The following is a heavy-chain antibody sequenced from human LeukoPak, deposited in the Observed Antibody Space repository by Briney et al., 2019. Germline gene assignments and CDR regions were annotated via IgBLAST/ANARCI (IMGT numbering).Heavy chain of an antibody. CDR3: ARRSSGWYGHWYAP. V-gene: IGHV4-39*01. Sequence: GSLRLSCAASGFTFSSYAMSWVRQAPGKGLEWIGNIFYSGTTFYNPSLKNRVTISVDTSKNHFSLNLSSVTAADTAVYYCARRSSGWYGHWYAPWGQGTLVTVSS. CDR1: GFTFSSYA. D-gene: IGHD6-19*01. CDR2: IFYSGTT. J-gene: IGHJ5*02.